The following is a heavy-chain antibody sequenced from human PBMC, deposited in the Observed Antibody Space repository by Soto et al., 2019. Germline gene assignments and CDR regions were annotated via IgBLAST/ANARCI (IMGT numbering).Heavy chain of an antibody. CDR1: GYTFTSYY. CDR3: ARTYYYGSGSPSRYVYNWFDP. V-gene: IGHV1-46*01. J-gene: IGHJ5*02. CDR2: INPSGGST. D-gene: IGHD3-10*01. Sequence: GASVKVSCKASGYTFTSYYMHWVRQAPGQGLEWMGIINPSGGSTSYAQKFQGRVTMTRDTSTSTVYMELSGLRSEDTAVYYCARTYYYGSGSPSRYVYNWFDPWGQGTLVTVSS.